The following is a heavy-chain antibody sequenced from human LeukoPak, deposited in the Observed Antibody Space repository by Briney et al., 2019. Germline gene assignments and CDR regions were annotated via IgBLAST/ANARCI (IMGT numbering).Heavy chain of an antibody. J-gene: IGHJ4*02. Sequence: SVKVSCKASGGTFSRYAISWVRQAPGQGLEWMGRIIPIFGTANYAQKFQGRVTITADKSTSTAYMELSSLRSEDTAVYYCARDSTMYYYDSSGYSDYWGQGTLVTVSS. CDR1: GGTFSRYA. CDR2: IIPIFGTA. V-gene: IGHV1-69*06. CDR3: ARDSTMYYYDSSGYSDY. D-gene: IGHD3-22*01.